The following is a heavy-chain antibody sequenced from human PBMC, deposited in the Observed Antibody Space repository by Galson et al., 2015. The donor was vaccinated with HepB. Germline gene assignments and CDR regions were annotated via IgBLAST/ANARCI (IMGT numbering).Heavy chain of an antibody. J-gene: IGHJ3*02. D-gene: IGHD6-19*01. CDR2: IIPIFGTA. Sequence: SVKVSCKASGGTFSSYAISWVRQAPGQGLEWMGGIIPIFGTANYAQKFQGRVTITADESTSTAYMELSSLRSEDTAVYYCARSIAVAETQNDAFDIWGQGTMVTVSS. CDR3: ARSIAVAETQNDAFDI. V-gene: IGHV1-69*13. CDR1: GGTFSSYA.